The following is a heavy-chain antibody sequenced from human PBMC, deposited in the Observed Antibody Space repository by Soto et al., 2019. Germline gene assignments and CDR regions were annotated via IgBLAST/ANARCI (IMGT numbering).Heavy chain of an antibody. J-gene: IGHJ4*02. CDR3: ARVREPGIAAAGPLGY. V-gene: IGHV4-4*07. Sequence: PSETLSLTCTVSGGSISSYYWSWIRQPAGKGLEWIGRIYTSGSTNYNPSLKSRVTMSVDTSKNQLSLKLSSVTAADTAVYYCARVREPGIAAAGPLGYWGQGTLVTVSS. CDR2: IYTSGST. D-gene: IGHD6-13*01. CDR1: GGSISSYY.